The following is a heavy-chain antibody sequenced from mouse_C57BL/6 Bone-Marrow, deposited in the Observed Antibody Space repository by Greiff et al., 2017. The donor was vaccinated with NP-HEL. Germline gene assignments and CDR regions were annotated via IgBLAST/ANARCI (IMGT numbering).Heavy chain of an antibody. V-gene: IGHV14-1*01. CDR2: IDPEDGDT. J-gene: IGHJ3*01. CDR3: TTTVVPGPAWFAY. D-gene: IGHD1-1*01. Sequence: VHVKQSGAELVRPGASVKLSCTASGFNIKDYYMHWVKQRPEQGLEWIGRIDPEDGDTEYAPKFQGKATMTADPSSNTAYLPLSSLTSEDTAVYYCTTTVVPGPAWFAYWGQGTLVTVSA. CDR1: GFNIKDYY.